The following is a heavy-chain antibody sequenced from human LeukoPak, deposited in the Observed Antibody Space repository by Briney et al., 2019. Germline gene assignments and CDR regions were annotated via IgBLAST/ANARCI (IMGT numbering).Heavy chain of an antibody. V-gene: IGHV4-34*01. J-gene: IGHJ4*02. CDR1: GGSFSGYY. CDR3: ARGRGMITFGGVIVSVYFDY. D-gene: IGHD3-16*02. CDR2: INHSGST. Sequence: PSETLSLTCAVYGGSFSGYYWSWIRQPPGKGLEWIGEINHSGSTNYNPSLKSRVTISVDTSKNQFSLKLSSVTAADTAVYYCARGRGMITFGGVIVSVYFDYWGQGTLVTVSS.